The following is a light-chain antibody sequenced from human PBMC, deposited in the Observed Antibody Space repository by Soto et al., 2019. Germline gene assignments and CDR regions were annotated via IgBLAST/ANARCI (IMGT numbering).Light chain of an antibody. J-gene: IGKJ1*01. Sequence: AIRMTQYPSSLSSSTGDRVTITCRASQGISSYLAWYQQKPGKAPKLLIYDASALPRGVPSRFSGSGSGTKFTLTIASLQHDDFATYYCQQYETFPGTFGPGTKVDIK. V-gene: IGKV1-8*01. CDR2: DAS. CDR1: QGISSY. CDR3: QQYETFPGT.